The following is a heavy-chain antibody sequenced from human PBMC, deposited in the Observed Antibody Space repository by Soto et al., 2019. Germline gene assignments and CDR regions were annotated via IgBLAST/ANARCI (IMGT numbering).Heavy chain of an antibody. J-gene: IGHJ5*02. D-gene: IGHD3-10*02. V-gene: IGHV3-33*01. CDR2: IWYDGSNK. Sequence: QVQLVESGGGVVQPGRSLRLSCAASGFTFRNYGMHWVRQAPGKGLEWLAVIWYDGSNKYYADSVKGRFTISRDNSKNTLYLEMNSLRDEDTAGYYCARDVRSRRYDLWGQGTLVIASS. CDR1: GFTFRNYG. CDR3: ARDVRSRRYDL.